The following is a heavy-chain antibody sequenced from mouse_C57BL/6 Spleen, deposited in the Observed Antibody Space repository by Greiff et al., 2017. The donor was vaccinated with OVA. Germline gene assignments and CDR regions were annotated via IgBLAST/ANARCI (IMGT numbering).Heavy chain of an antibody. D-gene: IGHD2-12*01. Sequence: QVQLQQPGPELVKPGASVKLSCTASGYTFTSYCMQWVKQRPGQGLEWIGEIDPSDSYSNYNQKFKGKATLTVDTSTSTAYMQLSSLASEDAAVYYCARGTTGGAMDYWGQGTSVTVSS. CDR3: ARGTTGGAMDY. CDR1: GYTFTSYC. J-gene: IGHJ4*01. V-gene: IGHV1-50*01. CDR2: IDPSDSYS.